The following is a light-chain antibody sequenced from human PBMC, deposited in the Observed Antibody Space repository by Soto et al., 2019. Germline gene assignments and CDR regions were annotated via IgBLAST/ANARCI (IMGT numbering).Light chain of an antibody. V-gene: IGKV3-15*01. CDR3: QHNNKWPPVT. CDR2: GSS. Sequence: EVVMTQSPATASVSPGEGVTLSCRASQTISNDLAWYQQKPGQAPRLLIYGSSTRATGVPARFSGGGSGPEFTLTISGLQSEAFAFDYCQHNNKWPPVTFGGGTKVEIK. CDR1: QTISND. J-gene: IGKJ4*01.